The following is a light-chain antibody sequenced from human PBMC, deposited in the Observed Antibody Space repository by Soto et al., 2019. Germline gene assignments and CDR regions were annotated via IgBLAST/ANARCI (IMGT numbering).Light chain of an antibody. CDR1: SSDVGGYNY. CDR3: SSYTSSSTYVV. CDR2: DVS. J-gene: IGLJ2*01. Sequence: QSALTQPASVSGSPGQSITISCTGTSSDVGGYNYVSWYQQHPGKAPKLMLYDVSNRPSGVSNRFSGFKSGNTASLTISGRQAEDEADYYCSSYTSSSTYVVFGGGTKVTVL. V-gene: IGLV2-14*01.